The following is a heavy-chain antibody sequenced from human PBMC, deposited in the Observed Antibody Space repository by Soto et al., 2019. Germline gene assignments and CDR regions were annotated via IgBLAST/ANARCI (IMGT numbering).Heavy chain of an antibody. CDR2: INPNSGGT. V-gene: IGHV1-2*02. CDR1: GYTFTGYY. Sequence: ASVKVSCKASGYTFTGYYMHWVRQAPGQGLEWMGWINPNSGGTNYAQKFQGRVTMTRDTSISTAYMELSRLRSDDTAVYYCARAEGYCSGGSCYGDDFDIWGQGTMHTVS. J-gene: IGHJ3*02. D-gene: IGHD2-15*01. CDR3: ARAEGYCSGGSCYGDDFDI.